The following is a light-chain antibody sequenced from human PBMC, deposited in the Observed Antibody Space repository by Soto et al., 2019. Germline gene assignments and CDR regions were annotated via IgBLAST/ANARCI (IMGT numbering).Light chain of an antibody. J-gene: IGKJ1*01. Sequence: EIVLTQSPATLSLSPWERATLSCRASQSVSSYLAWYQQKPGQAPSLLIYDASNRATGIPARFSGSGSGTDFTLTISSLEPEDFAVYYCQQRSNWPRGTFGQGTKVDI. CDR1: QSVSSY. V-gene: IGKV3-11*01. CDR2: DAS. CDR3: QQRSNWPRGT.